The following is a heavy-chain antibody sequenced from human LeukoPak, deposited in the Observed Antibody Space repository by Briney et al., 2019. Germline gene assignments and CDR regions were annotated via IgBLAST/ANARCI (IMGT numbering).Heavy chain of an antibody. CDR2: ISASKGNT. Sequence: GASVKVSCKASGYTFTSYAITWVRQAPGQGLEWMGWISASKGNTNYAQKLQGRVTMTTNQSTTTAYMELRSLRSDDTAVYYCARVRLDNTMNFDYWGQGTLVTVSS. CDR1: GYTFTSYA. D-gene: IGHD3-22*01. CDR3: ARVRLDNTMNFDY. V-gene: IGHV1-18*01. J-gene: IGHJ4*02.